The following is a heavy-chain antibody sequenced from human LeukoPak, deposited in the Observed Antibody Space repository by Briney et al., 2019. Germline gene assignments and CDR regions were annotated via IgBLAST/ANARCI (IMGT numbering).Heavy chain of an antibody. CDR3: ARGGGGNGYYKRFDS. Sequence: PSETLSLTCTVSGGSISSSSYYWGWIRQPPGKGLEWIGSIYYSGSTYYNPSLKSRVTISVDTPKNQFSLKLSSVTAADTAVYYCARGGGGNGYYKRFDSWGQGTLVTVSS. V-gene: IGHV4-39*07. D-gene: IGHD3-22*01. CDR1: GGSISSSSYY. CDR2: IYYSGST. J-gene: IGHJ4*02.